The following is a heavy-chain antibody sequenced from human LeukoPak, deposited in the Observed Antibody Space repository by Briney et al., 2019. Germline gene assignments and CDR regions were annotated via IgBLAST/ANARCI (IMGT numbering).Heavy chain of an antibody. V-gene: IGHV4-39*07. D-gene: IGHD5-24*01. CDR3: ARDLEEMAPQSPPGY. CDR2: IYYSGST. Sequence: PSETLSLTCTVSGGSISSSSYYWGWIRQPPGKGLEWIGSIYYSGSTYYNPSLKSRVTISVDTSKNQFSLKLSSVTAADTAVYYCARDLEEMAPQSPPGYWGQGTLVTVSS. J-gene: IGHJ4*02. CDR1: GGSISSSSYY.